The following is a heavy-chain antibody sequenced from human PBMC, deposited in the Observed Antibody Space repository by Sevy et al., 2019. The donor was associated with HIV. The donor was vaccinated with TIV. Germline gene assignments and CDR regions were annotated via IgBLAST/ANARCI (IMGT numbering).Heavy chain of an antibody. Sequence: GWSLRLSCAASGFTFSSHGMHWVRQAPGKGLEWVAFISYDGSKKYYTDSVKGRFTISRDNSKNTVYLQMNSLRAEDTAVYSCAKLRSAFGPLDDWGQGTLVTVSS. CDR1: GFTFSSHG. J-gene: IGHJ4*02. V-gene: IGHV3-30*18. CDR3: AKLRSAFGPLDD. CDR2: ISYDGSKK. D-gene: IGHD3-16*01.